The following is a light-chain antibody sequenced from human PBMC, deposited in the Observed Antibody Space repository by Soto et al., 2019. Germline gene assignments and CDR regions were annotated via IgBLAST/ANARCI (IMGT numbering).Light chain of an antibody. J-gene: IGKJ2*01. V-gene: IGKV3-20*01. CDR2: GAS. CDR1: QNINSSY. CDR3: QQYGSSPPYT. Sequence: IVLTQSPGTLSLSPGERATLSCRASQNINSSYLAWYQQKPGQAPRLLIYGASSRATGIPDRFSGTGSGTDFALTISRLEPEDFAVYYCQQYGSSPPYTFGQGTKLEIK.